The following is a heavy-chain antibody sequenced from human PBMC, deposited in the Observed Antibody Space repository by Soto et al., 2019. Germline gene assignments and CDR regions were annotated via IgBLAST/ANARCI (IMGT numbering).Heavy chain of an antibody. CDR3: ARVVMTTVPASYYYGIDV. J-gene: IGHJ6*02. D-gene: IGHD4-4*01. V-gene: IGHV1-69*11. CDR2: IIPFIGTA. Sequence: SVKVSCKASGGTFSSYAISWVRQAPGQGREWMGRIIPFIGTANYAQKFQGRVTITADESTSTAYMELTSLRSEDTAVYYCARVVMTTVPASYYYGIDVWGQGXTVTVSS. CDR1: GGTFSSYA.